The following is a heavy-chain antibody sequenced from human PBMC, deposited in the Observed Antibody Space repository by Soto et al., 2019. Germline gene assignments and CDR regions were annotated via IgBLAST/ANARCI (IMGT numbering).Heavy chain of an antibody. J-gene: IGHJ3*02. Sequence: EVQLVESGGGLVKPGGSLRLSCAASGFTFSSYSMNWVRQAPGKGLEWVSCISSSTSDIYYADSVKGRFTISRDNAKNSLYLQMNSLRDQDTAVYYCARPENRGSWDAFDIWGQGTMVTVYS. V-gene: IGHV3-21*01. CDR3: ARPENRGSWDAFDI. CDR1: GFTFSSYS. D-gene: IGHD2-15*01. CDR2: ISSSTSDI.